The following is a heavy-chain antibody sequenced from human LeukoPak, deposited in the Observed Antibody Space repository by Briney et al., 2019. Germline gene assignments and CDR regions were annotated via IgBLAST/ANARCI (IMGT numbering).Heavy chain of an antibody. V-gene: IGHV3-48*01. J-gene: IGHJ6*03. Sequence: GGSLRLSCTASGFTLRIYSMNWVRQAPGKGLEWVSYISSSSSTIYYADSVRGRFTISRDNSKNTLYLQMNSLRAEDTAVYYCANIPPADSGSYPLYMDVWGKGTTVTISS. CDR1: GFTLRIYS. CDR3: ANIPPADSGSYPLYMDV. CDR2: ISSSSSTI. D-gene: IGHD1-26*01.